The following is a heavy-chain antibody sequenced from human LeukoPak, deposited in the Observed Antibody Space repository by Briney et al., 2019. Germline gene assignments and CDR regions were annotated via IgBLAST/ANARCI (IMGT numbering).Heavy chain of an antibody. D-gene: IGHD6-13*01. Sequence: SGTLSLTCAVSGGSISSSNWWSWVRQPPGKGLEWIGEIYHSGSTNYSPSLKSRVTISVDTSKNQFSLKLSSVTAADTAVYYCARCPSGYSSSQSWGEYYFDYWGQGTLVTVSS. CDR2: IYHSGST. CDR3: ARCPSGYSSSQSWGEYYFDY. V-gene: IGHV4-4*02. CDR1: GGSISSSNW. J-gene: IGHJ4*02.